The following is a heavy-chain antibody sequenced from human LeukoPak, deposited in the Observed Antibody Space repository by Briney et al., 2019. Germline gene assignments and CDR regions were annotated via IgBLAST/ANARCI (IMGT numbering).Heavy chain of an antibody. V-gene: IGHV3-21*04. Sequence: GGSLRLSCAASGFTFSSYNMNWVRQAPGKGLEWVSSISSSSSYKNYADSVKGRFTISRDNSKNTLYLQMNSLRAEDTAVYYCARATTVTTPLDYWGQGTLVTVSS. D-gene: IGHD4-17*01. CDR2: ISSSSSYK. CDR1: GFTFSSYN. CDR3: ARATTVTTPLDY. J-gene: IGHJ4*02.